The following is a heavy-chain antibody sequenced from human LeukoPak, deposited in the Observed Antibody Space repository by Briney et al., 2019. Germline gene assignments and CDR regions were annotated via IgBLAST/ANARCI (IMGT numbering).Heavy chain of an antibody. CDR3: AREDVTTGSWYFDL. J-gene: IGHJ2*01. V-gene: IGHV4-59*12. D-gene: IGHD4-17*01. Sequence: SETLSLTCTVSGGSISSYYWSWIRQPPGKGLEWIGYIYYSGSTNYNPSLKSRVTISVDTSKNQFSLKLSSVTAADTAVYYCAREDVTTGSWYFDLWGRGTLVTVSS. CDR1: GGSISSYY. CDR2: IYYSGST.